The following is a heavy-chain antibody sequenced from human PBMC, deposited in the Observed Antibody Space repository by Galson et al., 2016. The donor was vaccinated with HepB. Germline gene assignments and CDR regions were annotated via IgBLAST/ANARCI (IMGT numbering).Heavy chain of an antibody. Sequence: PALVKPTQTLTLTCTFSGFSLTTNGVGVGWIRQPPGKALEWVAIIFWDDDERYIPSLKSSLSITKDTAKNQVVLTMTNMDPVDTATYYCAKVTKVRYFYYMDVWGKGTTVTVSS. CDR1: GFSLTTNGVG. CDR3: AKVTKVRYFYYMDV. J-gene: IGHJ6*03. D-gene: IGHD2/OR15-2a*01. CDR2: IFWDDDE. V-gene: IGHV2-5*02.